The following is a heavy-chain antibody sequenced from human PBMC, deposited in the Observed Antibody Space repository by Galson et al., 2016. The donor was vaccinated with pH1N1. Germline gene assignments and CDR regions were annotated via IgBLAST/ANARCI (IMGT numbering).Heavy chain of an antibody. D-gene: IGHD5-12*01. J-gene: IGHJ3*02. V-gene: IGHV4-34*01. CDR3: ATYIVATMFDAFDI. CDR1: GGSFSDSS. Sequence: SETLSLTCAVYGGSFSDSSWGWIRQPPGKGLEWIGEINHSGSATYNASPKSRVTMSIDTAQNQFSLKLNSVTAADTAVYYCATYIVATMFDAFDIWGQGTMITVSS. CDR2: INHSGSA.